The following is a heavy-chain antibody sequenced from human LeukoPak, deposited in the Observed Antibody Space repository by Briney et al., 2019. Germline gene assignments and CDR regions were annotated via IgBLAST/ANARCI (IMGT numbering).Heavy chain of an antibody. CDR3: AKAAAGTAYFDY. J-gene: IGHJ4*02. Sequence: PGGSLRLSCAAAGFTFSSYEVNWVRQATGKGLEWVSYISSSGSTIYYADSVKGRFTISRDNAKNSLYLQMNSLRAEDTAVYYCAKAAAGTAYFDYWGQGTLVTVSS. V-gene: IGHV3-48*03. CDR2: ISSSGSTI. D-gene: IGHD6-13*01. CDR1: GFTFSSYE.